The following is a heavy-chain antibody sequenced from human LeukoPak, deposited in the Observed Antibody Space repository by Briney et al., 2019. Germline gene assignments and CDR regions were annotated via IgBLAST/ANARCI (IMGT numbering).Heavy chain of an antibody. CDR3: ARCDYGDYRYYYYGMDV. V-gene: IGHV3-48*04. CDR1: GFTFSSYS. D-gene: IGHD4-17*01. CDR2: ISSSSSTI. Sequence: GGSLRLSCAASGFTFSSYSMNWVRQAPGKGLEWVSYISSSSSTIYYADSVKGRFTISRDNAKNSLYLQMNSLRAEDTAVYYCARCDYGDYRYYYYGMDVWGQGTTVTVSS. J-gene: IGHJ6*02.